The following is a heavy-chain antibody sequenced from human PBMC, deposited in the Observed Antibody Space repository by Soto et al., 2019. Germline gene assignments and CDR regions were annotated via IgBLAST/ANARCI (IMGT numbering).Heavy chain of an antibody. Sequence: QVQLVESGGGVVQPGRSLRLSCAASGFTFSSYAMHWVRPAPVKGLEWVAVISYDGSNKYYADSVKGRFTISRDNSKNTLYLKMNSLRAEDTAVYYCAREGGYSYGDVHRTRRYYFDYWGQGTLVTVSS. CDR3: AREGGYSYGDVHRTRRYYFDY. J-gene: IGHJ4*02. CDR2: ISYDGSNK. D-gene: IGHD5-18*01. V-gene: IGHV3-30-3*01. CDR1: GFTFSSYA.